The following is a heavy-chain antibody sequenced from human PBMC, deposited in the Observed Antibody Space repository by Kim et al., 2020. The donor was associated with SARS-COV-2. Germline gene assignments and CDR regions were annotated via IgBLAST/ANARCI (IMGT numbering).Heavy chain of an antibody. CDR1: GYPFTSRS. J-gene: IGHJ5*02. V-gene: IGHV1-2*06. Sequence: ASVKVSCKASGYPFTSRSMHWVRQAPGQGLEWMGRIDPNSGGTDYALKFRDRVTMTRDTSIDTAYMELSSLRSDDTAMYYCARDGVMRGVVILEHPWGEGTLVTVSS. CDR3: ARDGVMRGVVILEHP. D-gene: IGHD3-10*01. CDR2: IDPNSGGT.